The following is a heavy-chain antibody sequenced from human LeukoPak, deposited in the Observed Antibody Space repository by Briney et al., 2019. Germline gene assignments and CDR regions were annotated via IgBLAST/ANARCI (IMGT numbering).Heavy chain of an antibody. Sequence: SGTLSLTCAVSGGSIGASINSANWRSWARQPPGKGLEWIGEIFHSGSTNYNPSLKSRVTISVDTSKNQFSLKLSSVTAADTAVYYCARQEVPSFDYYYGMDVWGQETTVTVSS. CDR1: GGSIGASINSANW. CDR3: ARQEVPSFDYYYGMDV. V-gene: IGHV4-4*02. CDR2: IFHSGST. D-gene: IGHD3-10*01. J-gene: IGHJ6*02.